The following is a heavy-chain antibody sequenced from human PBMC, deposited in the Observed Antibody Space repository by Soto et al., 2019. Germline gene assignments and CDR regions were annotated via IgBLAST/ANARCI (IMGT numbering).Heavy chain of an antibody. D-gene: IGHD3-22*01. V-gene: IGHV4-59*01. CDR3: ARGRTVRNYADDSSDYFYFFDY. CDR1: GDSISTFY. J-gene: IGHJ4*02. CDR2: VYYTGST. Sequence: SEALSLTCTVSGDSISTFYWGWMRQSPGKELEWIGYVYYTGSTNYNPSLKSRVTISVDRSKNQFSLKLTSANAADTTVYYCARGRTVRNYADDSSDYFYFFDYWGQGTQVTVSS.